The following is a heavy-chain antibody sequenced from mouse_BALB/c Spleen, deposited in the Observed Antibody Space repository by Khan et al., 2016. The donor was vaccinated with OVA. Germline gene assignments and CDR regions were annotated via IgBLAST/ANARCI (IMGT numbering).Heavy chain of an antibody. CDR1: GFTFSNYA. CDR3: ARDYWFVY. V-gene: IGHV5-6-5*01. Sequence: DVKLVESGGGLVKPGGSLKVSCAASGFTFSNYAMSWVRQTPEKRLEWVASISTGDTTYYPDSVNGRFTISRDNARNILYLQMSSLRSDDTAMYYCARDYWFVYWGQGTLVTVSA. CDR2: ISTGDTT. J-gene: IGHJ3*01.